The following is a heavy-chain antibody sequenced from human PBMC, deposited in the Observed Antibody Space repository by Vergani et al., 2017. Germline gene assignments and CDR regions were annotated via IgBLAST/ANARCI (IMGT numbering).Heavy chain of an antibody. D-gene: IGHD3-22*01. CDR3: ARWGYDSSGYDY. CDR1: GYTLTELS. Sequence: QVQLVQSGAEVKKPGASVKVSCKVSGYTLTELSMHWVRQAPGKGLEWMGGFDPEDGETIYAQKFQGRVTMTRNTSISTAYMELSSLRSEDTAVYYCARWGYDSSGYDYWGQGTLVTVSS. J-gene: IGHJ4*02. V-gene: IGHV1-24*01. CDR2: FDPEDGET.